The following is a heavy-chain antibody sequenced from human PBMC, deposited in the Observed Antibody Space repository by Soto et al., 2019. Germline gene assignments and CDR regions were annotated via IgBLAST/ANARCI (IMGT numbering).Heavy chain of an antibody. CDR2: IYYSGTS. Sequence: PSETLSLTCTVSGGSISNSSYYWGWVRQPPGKGLEWIGHIYYSGTSYSNPSLKGRVSLSVDTSKNQFSLKLNSVTAADTAVYFCARVKRRWLNSDYWGQGTLVTVSS. CDR1: GGSISNSSYY. J-gene: IGHJ4*02. D-gene: IGHD5-12*01. CDR3: ARVKRRWLNSDY. V-gene: IGHV4-39*01.